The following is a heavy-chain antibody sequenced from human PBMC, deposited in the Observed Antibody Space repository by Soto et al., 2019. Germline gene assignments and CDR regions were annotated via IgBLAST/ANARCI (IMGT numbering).Heavy chain of an antibody. D-gene: IGHD3-22*01. CDR1: GGSFSGYY. CDR2: INHSGST. V-gene: IGHV4-34*01. Sequence: SETLSLTCAVYGGSFSGYYWTWIRQPPGTGLEWIGEINHSGSTNYNPSLKSRVTISVDTSKNQFSLKLTSVTAADTAVYYCARDRHYYDSSGYYYEVIDYWGQGTLVTVSS. J-gene: IGHJ4*02. CDR3: ARDRHYYDSSGYYYEVIDY.